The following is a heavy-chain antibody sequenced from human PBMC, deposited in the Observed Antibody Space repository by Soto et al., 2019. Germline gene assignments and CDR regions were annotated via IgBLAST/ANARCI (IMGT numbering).Heavy chain of an antibody. CDR2: INHNSGDT. Sequence: ASVKVSCKASGYTFTGYYVHWVRQAPGQGLEWMGWINHNSGDTYLAPRFQGRVTMNRDTSIGTAYMELRGLTSDDTAEYYCAKGGAIVAAGTRVYLYNAMDVWGQGTTVTVSS. V-gene: IGHV1-2*02. J-gene: IGHJ6*02. CDR3: AKGGAIVAAGTRVYLYNAMDV. D-gene: IGHD1-26*01. CDR1: GYTFTGYY.